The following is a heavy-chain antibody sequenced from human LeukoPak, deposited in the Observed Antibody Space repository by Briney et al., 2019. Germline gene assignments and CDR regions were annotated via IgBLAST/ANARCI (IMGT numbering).Heavy chain of an antibody. J-gene: IGHJ4*02. CDR2: IHGSGTT. V-gene: IGHV4-59*01. CDR3: ARVGDWNDLVY. D-gene: IGHD1-1*01. Sequence: SEPLSLTCTVSGGSIFTYYWSWIRQPPGKGLEWIGYIHGSGTTNYNPSLKSRVAISIDTSKNQFSLKLSSLSAADTAVYYCARVGDWNDLVYWGQGTLVTVSS. CDR1: GGSIFTYY.